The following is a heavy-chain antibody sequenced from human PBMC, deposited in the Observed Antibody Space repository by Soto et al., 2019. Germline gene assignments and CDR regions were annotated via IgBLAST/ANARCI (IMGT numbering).Heavy chain of an antibody. J-gene: IGHJ4*01. Sequence: PGGSLRLSCGASGFTVTRKFLSWVRQAPGKGLECVSLPYEHGGAFYADSVKGRFTISRDNSKNTVYLQMRSLRAQDTAVYYRASLGFCHSDTCPFDYWGHGTLVTGSS. V-gene: IGHV3-53*01. D-gene: IGHD2-15*01. CDR3: ASLGFCHSDTCPFDY. CDR2: PYEHGGA. CDR1: GFTVTRKF.